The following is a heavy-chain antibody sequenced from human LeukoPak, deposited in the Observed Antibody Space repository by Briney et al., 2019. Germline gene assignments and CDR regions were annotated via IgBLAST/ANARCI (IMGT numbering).Heavy chain of an antibody. CDR2: INSDGSST. D-gene: IGHD3-10*01. CDR1: GFTFSSYW. J-gene: IGHJ4*02. Sequence: GGSLRLSCAASGFTFSSYWMHWVRQAPGKGLVWVSRINSDGSSTSYADSAKGRFTISRDNAKNTLYLQMNSLRAEDTAVYYCARDITVVRGVSDYWGQGTLVTVSS. CDR3: ARDITVVRGVSDY. V-gene: IGHV3-74*01.